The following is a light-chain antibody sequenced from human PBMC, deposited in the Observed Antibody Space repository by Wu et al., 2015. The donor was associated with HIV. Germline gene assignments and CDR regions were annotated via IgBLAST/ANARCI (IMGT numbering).Light chain of an antibody. V-gene: IGKV3-11*01. CDR3: QQRSSSLT. CDR2: DAS. J-gene: IGKJ4*01. CDR1: QSVSNN. Sequence: IVMTQSPATLSVSPGERATLSCRASQSVSNNLAWYQQKPGQAPRLLIYDASNRATGIPARFSGSGSGTDFTLTISSLEPEDFAVYYCQQRSSSLTFGGGTKVEIK.